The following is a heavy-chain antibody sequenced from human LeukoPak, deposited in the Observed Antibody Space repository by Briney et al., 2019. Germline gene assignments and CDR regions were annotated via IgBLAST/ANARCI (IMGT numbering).Heavy chain of an antibody. CDR3: AREDPQTKVPEGMDV. D-gene: IGHD4/OR15-4a*01. CDR2: IYTSGST. Sequence: SETLSLTCTVSGCSISSYYWSWIRQPAGNGLEWIGRIYTSGSTNYNPSLKSRVTMSVDTSKNQFSLKLSSVTAADTAVYYCAREDPQTKVPEGMDVWGQGTTVTVSS. CDR1: GCSISSYY. V-gene: IGHV4-4*07. J-gene: IGHJ6*02.